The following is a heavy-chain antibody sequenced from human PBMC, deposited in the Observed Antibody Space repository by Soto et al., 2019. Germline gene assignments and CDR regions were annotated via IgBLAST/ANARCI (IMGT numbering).Heavy chain of an antibody. CDR3: GRDIGYSSRGGY. D-gene: IGHD6-13*01. CDR1: GYTFTSYG. Sequence: SXXXSCKASGYTFTSYGISWVRQAPGQGLEWMGWISXXNGXXNYAQKLQGRVTMTTDTSTSTAYMELRSLRSDDTAVYYCGRDIGYSSRGGYWGQGTLVTVSS. CDR2: ISXXNGXX. J-gene: IGHJ4*02. V-gene: IGHV1-18*01.